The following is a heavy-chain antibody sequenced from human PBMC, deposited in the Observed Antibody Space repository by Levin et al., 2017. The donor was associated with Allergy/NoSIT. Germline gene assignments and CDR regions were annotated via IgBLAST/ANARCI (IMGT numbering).Heavy chain of an antibody. CDR3: ARDSKMYSSSSRLPLFDY. CDR2: IKQDGSEK. CDR1: GFTFSSYW. Sequence: PRASVKVSCAASGFTFSSYWMSWVRQAPGKGLEWVANIKQDGSEKYYVDSVKGRFTISRDNAKNSLYLQMNSLRAEDTAVYYCARDSKMYSSSSRLPLFDYWGQGTLVTVSS. J-gene: IGHJ4*02. D-gene: IGHD6-6*01. V-gene: IGHV3-7*01.